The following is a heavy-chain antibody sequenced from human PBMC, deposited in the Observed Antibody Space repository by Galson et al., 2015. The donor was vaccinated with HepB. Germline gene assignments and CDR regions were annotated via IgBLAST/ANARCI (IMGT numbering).Heavy chain of an antibody. CDR1: GYTFTGYY. V-gene: IGHV1-2*06. CDR3: ASGTYYKETDFIRNLWNDAFDI. Sequence: SVKVSCKASGYTFTGYYMHWVRQAPGQGLEWMGRINPNSGGTNYAQKFQGRVTMTRDTPISTAYMELSSLRSEDTAVYYCASGTYYKETDFIRNLWNDAFDIWGQGTMVTVSS. D-gene: IGHD3-10*01. J-gene: IGHJ3*02. CDR2: INPNSGGT.